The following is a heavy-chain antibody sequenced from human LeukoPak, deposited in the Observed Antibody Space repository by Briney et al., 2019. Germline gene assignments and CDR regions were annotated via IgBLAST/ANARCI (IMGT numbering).Heavy chain of an antibody. CDR1: GGSFSGYY. CDR3: ARILMARPGYYYYYYMDV. D-gene: IGHD1-14*01. Sequence: KPSETLSLTCAVYGGSFSGYYWSWIRQPPGKGLEWIGRIYTSGSTNYNPSLKSRVTISVDTSKNQFSLKLSSVTAADTAVYYCARILMARPGYYYYYYMDVWGKGTTVTVSS. J-gene: IGHJ6*03. V-gene: IGHV4-59*10. CDR2: IYTSGST.